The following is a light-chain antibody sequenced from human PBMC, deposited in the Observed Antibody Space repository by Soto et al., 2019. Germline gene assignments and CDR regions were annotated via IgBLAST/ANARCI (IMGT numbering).Light chain of an antibody. V-gene: IGKV3-15*01. CDR1: QSVSSN. J-gene: IGKJ5*01. CDR3: QQYNNWPIT. Sequence: EMVMTQSPATLSVSPGERATLSCRASQSVSSNLAWYQQKPGQVPRLLIYGASTRATGIPARFSGSGSGTEFTLTISSLQSEDFAVYYGQQYNNWPITFGQGTRLEIK. CDR2: GAS.